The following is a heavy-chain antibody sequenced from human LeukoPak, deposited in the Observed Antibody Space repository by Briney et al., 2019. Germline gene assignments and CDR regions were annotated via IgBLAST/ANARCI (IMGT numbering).Heavy chain of an antibody. Sequence: GGFLRLSCTGSGFTFSDYYMSWIRQAPGKGLEWVSYISDSGTTIYYADSVKGRFAVSRDNANDSLYLQMNGLRVEDTAMYFCARDLGRSSRSAYYYMDVWGKGTTVTVSS. CDR1: GFTFSDYY. D-gene: IGHD3-3*01. V-gene: IGHV3-11*01. J-gene: IGHJ6*03. CDR2: ISDSGTTI. CDR3: ARDLGRSSRSAYYYMDV.